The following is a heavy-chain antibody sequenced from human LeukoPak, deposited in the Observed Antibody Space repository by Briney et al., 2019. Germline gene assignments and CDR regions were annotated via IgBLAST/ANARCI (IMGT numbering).Heavy chain of an antibody. V-gene: IGHV1-8*01. J-gene: IGHJ5*02. CDR2: MNPNSGNT. CDR3: AIRSGRRWSGSNWFDP. Sequence: GASVKVSCKASGYTFTSYDINWVRQATGQGLEWMGWMNPNSGNTGYAQKFQGRVTMTRNTSISTAYMELSSLRSEDTAVYYCAIRSGRRWSGSNWFDPWGQGTLVTVSS. D-gene: IGHD3-10*01. CDR1: GYTFTSYD.